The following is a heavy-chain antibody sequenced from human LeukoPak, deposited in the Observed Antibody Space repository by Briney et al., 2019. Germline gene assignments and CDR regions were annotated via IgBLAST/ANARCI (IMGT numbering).Heavy chain of an antibody. Sequence: GGSLRLSCAASGFTFDDYAMHWVRQAPGKGLEWVSLISGDGGSTYYAESVKGRFTISRDNSKNSLYLQMNSLRTEDTALYYCAKGGTVTTGYYYYGMDVWGQGTTVTVSS. CDR3: AKGGTVTTGYYYYGMDV. CDR2: ISGDGGST. V-gene: IGHV3-43*02. CDR1: GFTFDDYA. J-gene: IGHJ6*02. D-gene: IGHD4-17*01.